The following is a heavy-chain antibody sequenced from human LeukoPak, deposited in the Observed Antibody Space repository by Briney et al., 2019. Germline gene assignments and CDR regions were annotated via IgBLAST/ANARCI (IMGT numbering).Heavy chain of an antibody. CDR1: GFTFSSYE. Sequence: GGSLRLSCAASGFTFSSYEMNWVRQAPGKGLEWVSAISGSGVNTYYADSVKGRFTISRDNSKNTLYLQMDSLRAEDTAVYYCAKDVRIAVAGTDYYYYYMDVWGKGTTVTVSS. CDR2: ISGSGVNT. CDR3: AKDVRIAVAGTDYYYYYMDV. V-gene: IGHV3-23*01. D-gene: IGHD6-19*01. J-gene: IGHJ6*03.